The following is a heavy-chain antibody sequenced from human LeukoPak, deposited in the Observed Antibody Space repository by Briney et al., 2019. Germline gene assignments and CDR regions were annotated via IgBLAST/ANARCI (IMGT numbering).Heavy chain of an antibody. Sequence: GGSLRLSCAASGFTFSSYWMSWVRQAPGKGLEWVANIKQDGSEKYYVDSVKGRFTISRDNAKNSLYLQMNSLRAEDTAVYYCARDREIQLWFPYYFEYWGQGTLVTVSS. CDR1: GFTFSSYW. J-gene: IGHJ4*02. V-gene: IGHV3-7*01. CDR2: IKQDGSEK. D-gene: IGHD5-18*01. CDR3: ARDREIQLWFPYYFEY.